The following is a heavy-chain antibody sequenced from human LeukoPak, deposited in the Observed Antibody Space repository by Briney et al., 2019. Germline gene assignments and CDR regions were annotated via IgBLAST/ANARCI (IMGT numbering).Heavy chain of an antibody. CDR2: ISYDGSNK. CDR3: AKDRWAGQQQLSLDY. D-gene: IGHD6-13*01. Sequence: PGGSLRLSCAASGFTFSSYGMHWVRQAPGKGLEWMAVISYDGSNKYYADSVKGRFTISRDNSKNTLYLQMNSLRAEDTAVYYCAKDRWAGQQQLSLDYWGQGTLVTVSS. V-gene: IGHV3-30*18. J-gene: IGHJ4*02. CDR1: GFTFSSYG.